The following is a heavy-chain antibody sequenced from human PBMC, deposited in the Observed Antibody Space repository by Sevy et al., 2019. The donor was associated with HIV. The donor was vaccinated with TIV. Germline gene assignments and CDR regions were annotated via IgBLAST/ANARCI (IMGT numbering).Heavy chain of an antibody. CDR1: GFTFSDYY. Sequence: GESLKISCAASGFTFSDYYMSWIRQAPGKRLEWVSYISSSGSTIYYADSVKGRFTISRDNAKNSLYLQMNSLRAEDTAVYYCARGGIAAADPTYYYYYGMDVWGQGTTVTVSS. D-gene: IGHD6-13*01. V-gene: IGHV3-11*01. CDR2: ISSSGSTI. CDR3: ARGGIAAADPTYYYYYGMDV. J-gene: IGHJ6*02.